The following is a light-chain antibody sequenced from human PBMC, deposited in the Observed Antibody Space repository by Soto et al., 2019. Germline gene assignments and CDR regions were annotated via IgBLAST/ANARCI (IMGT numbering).Light chain of an antibody. J-gene: IGLJ2*01. Sequence: QSVLTQPPSVSGAPGQRVTISCTGSSSNIGAGYDVHWYQQLPGTAPKLLIYGSTSRPSGVPDRFSGSKSGTSASLAITGLQAEDEADYYCQSYDSSLSGVIFGGGTKLTVL. CDR3: QSYDSSLSGVI. CDR1: SSNIGAGYD. V-gene: IGLV1-40*01. CDR2: GST.